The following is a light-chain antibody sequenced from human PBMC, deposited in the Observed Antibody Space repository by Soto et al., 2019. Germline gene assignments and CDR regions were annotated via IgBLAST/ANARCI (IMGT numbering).Light chain of an antibody. V-gene: IGLV4-69*01. CDR3: QTWVTGIQG. J-gene: IGLJ3*02. Sequence: QPVLTQSPSASASLGASVKLTCTLSSGHSSYAIAWHQQQPEKGPRYLMKLNSAGSHTKGDGIPDRFSGSSSGAERYLTISSLQSEDEADYYCQTWVTGIQGFGGGTKLTVL. CDR1: SGHSSYA. CDR2: LNSAGSH.